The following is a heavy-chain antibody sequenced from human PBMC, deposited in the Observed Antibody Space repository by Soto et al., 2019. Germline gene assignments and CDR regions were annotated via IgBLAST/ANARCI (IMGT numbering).Heavy chain of an antibody. J-gene: IGHJ6*02. Sequence: SETLSLTCTVSGGSISSYYWSWIRQPPGKGLEWIGYIYYSGSTNYNPSLKSRVTISVDTSKNQFSLKLSSVTAADTAVYYCAREGYNSADYGMDVWGQGTTVTVSS. CDR3: AREGYNSADYGMDV. CDR1: GGSISSYY. CDR2: IYYSGST. D-gene: IGHD3-10*01. V-gene: IGHV4-59*01.